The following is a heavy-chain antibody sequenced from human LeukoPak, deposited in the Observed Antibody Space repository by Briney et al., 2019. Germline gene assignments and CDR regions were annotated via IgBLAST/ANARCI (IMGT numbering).Heavy chain of an antibody. CDR1: GGSLSSGGYY. Sequence: SETLSLTCTVSGGSLSSGGYYWSWLRQHPGTGLEWIGYIYYSGSTYYNPSLKSRVTISADTSKNQFSLKLSSVTAADTAVYYCARSSLILFDYWGQGTLVTVSS. J-gene: IGHJ4*02. CDR2: IYYSGST. D-gene: IGHD2/OR15-2a*01. CDR3: ARSSLILFDY. V-gene: IGHV4-31*03.